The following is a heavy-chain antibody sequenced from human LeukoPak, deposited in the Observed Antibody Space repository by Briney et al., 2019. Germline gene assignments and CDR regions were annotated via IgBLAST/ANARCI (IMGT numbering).Heavy chain of an antibody. CDR3: ARGHDSGYGLDY. CDR2: INHSGST. CDR1: GGSFSGYY. V-gene: IGHV4-34*01. Sequence: SETLSLTCAVYGGSFSGYYWSWIRQPPGKGLEWIGEINHSGSTNYNPSLKSRVTISVDTSKNQFSLKLSSVTAADTAVYYCARGHDSGYGLDYWGQGTLVTVSS. D-gene: IGHD5-12*01. J-gene: IGHJ4*02.